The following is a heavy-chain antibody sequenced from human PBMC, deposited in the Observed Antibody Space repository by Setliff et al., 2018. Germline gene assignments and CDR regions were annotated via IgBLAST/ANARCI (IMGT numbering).Heavy chain of an antibody. CDR2: LSDDGSNE. Sequence: LRLSCAASGFTVSSFSMHWVRQAPVKGLDWVATLSDDGSNEFYADSVKGRFTIFRDGSKNTLFLQMTSLRAEDTAVYYCARIAEYDTIDIWGQGTMVTVSS. J-gene: IGHJ3*02. D-gene: IGHD3-16*01. V-gene: IGHV3-30*03. CDR1: GFTVSSFS. CDR3: ARIAEYDTIDI.